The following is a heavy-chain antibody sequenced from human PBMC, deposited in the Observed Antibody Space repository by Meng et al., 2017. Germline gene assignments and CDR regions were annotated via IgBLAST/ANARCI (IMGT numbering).Heavy chain of an antibody. CDR3: ARVNYDSSGYYPFDY. CDR1: GTTFTGDY. CDR2: INPNSGGT. V-gene: IGHV1-2*06. D-gene: IGHD3-22*01. Sequence: QVPLGHAGAEVEKPGASVNVSCKASGTTFTGDYMHWVRQAPGQGLEWMGRINPNSGGTNYAQKFQGRVTMTRDTSISTAYMELSRLRSDDTAVYYCARVNYDSSGYYPFDYWGQGTLVTVSS. J-gene: IGHJ4*02.